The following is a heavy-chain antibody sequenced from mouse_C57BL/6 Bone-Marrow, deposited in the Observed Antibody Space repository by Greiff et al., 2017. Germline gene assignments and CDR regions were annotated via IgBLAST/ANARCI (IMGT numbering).Heavy chain of an antibody. CDR1: GNSFTDFH. Sequence: VQLQQSGPELVKPGSSVKVSCKASGNSFTDFHMYWVKQSHGKSLEWIGYFDPDNVVTRYNQKFKDKATLTVDKSSSTAFMHLNSLTSEDSAVYYCARNPYWGQGTTLTVSS. J-gene: IGHJ2*01. V-gene: IGHV1S135*01. CDR3: ARNPY. CDR2: FDPDNVVT.